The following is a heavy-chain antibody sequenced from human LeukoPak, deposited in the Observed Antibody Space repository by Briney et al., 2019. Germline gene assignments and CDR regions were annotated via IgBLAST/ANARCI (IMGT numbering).Heavy chain of an antibody. CDR2: IYSGGNT. Sequence: PGGSLRLSCTVSGFTVSSNSMSWVRQAPGKGLEWVSFIYSGGNTHYSDSVKGRFTISRDNAKNSLYLQMNSLRAEDTAVYYCASFPPYMVRTDAFDIWGQGTMVTVSS. CDR3: ASFPPYMVRTDAFDI. CDR1: GFTVSSNS. V-gene: IGHV3-53*01. D-gene: IGHD3-10*01. J-gene: IGHJ3*02.